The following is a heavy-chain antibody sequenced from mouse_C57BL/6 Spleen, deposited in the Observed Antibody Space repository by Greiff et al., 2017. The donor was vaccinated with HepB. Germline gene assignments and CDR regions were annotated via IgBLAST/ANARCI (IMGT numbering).Heavy chain of an antibody. Sequence: VQLQQSGAELARPGASVKLSCKASGYTFTSYGISWVKQSTGQGLEWIGEIYPRSGNTYYNEKFKGKATLTADKSSSTAYMQLSSLTSEDSAVYYCGRRVYDGYSYFDYWGQGTTLTVSS. CDR3: GRRVYDGYSYFDY. J-gene: IGHJ2*01. CDR1: GYTFTSYG. CDR2: IYPRSGNT. D-gene: IGHD2-3*01. V-gene: IGHV1-81*01.